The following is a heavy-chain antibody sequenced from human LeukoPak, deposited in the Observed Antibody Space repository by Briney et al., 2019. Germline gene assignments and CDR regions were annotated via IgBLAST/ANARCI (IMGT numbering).Heavy chain of an antibody. D-gene: IGHD2-2*03. CDR1: GGSISSSNW. CDR2: IYYSGST. J-gene: IGHJ4*02. Sequence: PSETLSLTCAVSGGSISSSNWWSWVRQPPGKGLEWIGSIYYSGSTYYNPSLKSRVTISVDTSKNQFSLKLSSVTAADTAVYYCARAPRFGYRPFDYWGQGTLVTVSS. CDR3: ARAPRFGYRPFDY. V-gene: IGHV4-4*02.